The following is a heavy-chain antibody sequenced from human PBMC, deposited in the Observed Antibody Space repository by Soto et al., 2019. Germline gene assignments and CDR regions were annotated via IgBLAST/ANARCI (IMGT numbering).Heavy chain of an antibody. Sequence: QVQLVESGGGVVQPGRSLRLSCAASGFTFSSYGMHWVRQAPGKGLEWVAVISYDGSNKYYADSVKGRFTISRDNSKNTLYLQMNSLRAEDTAVYYCAKGMWPYSSPRYGMDVWGQGTTVTVSS. CDR1: GFTFSSYG. CDR2: ISYDGSNK. D-gene: IGHD6-13*01. CDR3: AKGMWPYSSPRYGMDV. V-gene: IGHV3-30*18. J-gene: IGHJ6*02.